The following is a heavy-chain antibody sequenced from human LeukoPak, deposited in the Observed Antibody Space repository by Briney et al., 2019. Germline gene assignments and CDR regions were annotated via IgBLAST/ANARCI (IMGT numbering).Heavy chain of an antibody. V-gene: IGHV4-34*01. Sequence: SETLSLTCAVYGGSFSGYYWSWIRQPPGKGLEWIGEINHSGSTNYNPSLKSRVTISVDTSKNQFSLKLSSVTAADTAVYYCARIYPEYDALDIWGQGTMVTVSS. CDR1: GGSFSGYY. CDR3: ARIYPEYDALDI. CDR2: INHSGST. J-gene: IGHJ3*02. D-gene: IGHD2/OR15-2a*01.